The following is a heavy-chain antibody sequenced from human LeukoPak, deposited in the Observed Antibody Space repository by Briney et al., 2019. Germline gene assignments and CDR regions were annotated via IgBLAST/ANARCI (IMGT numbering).Heavy chain of an antibody. J-gene: IGHJ4*02. CDR1: GGSVSTSDYY. Sequence: KPSETLSLTCTVSGGSVSTSDYYWGWIRQSPVKGLEWIGDVFYTGKTNYKPSLRGRATISIDTSKNQFSLKLTYVTAADSAVYYCARVFDSWGQGTLVTVSS. CDR3: ARVFDS. V-gene: IGHV4-39*07. CDR2: VFYTGKT.